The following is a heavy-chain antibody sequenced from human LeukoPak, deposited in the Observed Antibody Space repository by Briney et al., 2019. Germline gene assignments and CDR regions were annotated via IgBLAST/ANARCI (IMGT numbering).Heavy chain of an antibody. CDR2: ISWNSGNI. CDR1: GFIFSTYA. V-gene: IGHV3-9*01. J-gene: IGHJ4*02. D-gene: IGHD2-2*01. Sequence: GGSLRLSCAASGFIFSTYAMHWVRQAPGKGLEWVSGISWNSGNIGYADSVKGRFTISRDNAKNSLFLQMNSLRAEDTALYYCAKDYCSSTTCYYNYWGQGTLVTVSS. CDR3: AKDYCSSTTCYYNY.